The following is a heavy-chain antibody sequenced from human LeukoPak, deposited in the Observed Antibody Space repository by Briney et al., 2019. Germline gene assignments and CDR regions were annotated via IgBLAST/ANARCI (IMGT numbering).Heavy chain of an antibody. J-gene: IGHJ5*02. CDR3: ARGNYYDST. CDR1: GGSFSGYY. Sequence: SETLSLTCAVYGGSFSGYYWSWIRQPPGKGLEWIGEINHSGSTNYNPSLKSRVTISVDTSKNQFSLKLSTVTAADTAVYYCARGNYYDSTWGQGTLVTVSS. D-gene: IGHD3-22*01. V-gene: IGHV4-34*01. CDR2: INHSGST.